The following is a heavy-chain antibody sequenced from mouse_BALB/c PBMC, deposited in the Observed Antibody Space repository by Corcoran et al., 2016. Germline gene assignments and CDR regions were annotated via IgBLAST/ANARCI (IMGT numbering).Heavy chain of an antibody. CDR3: ARDKIPEYFDV. V-gene: IGHV3-6*02. CDR1: GYSITSGYY. Sequence: DVQLQESGPGLVKPSQSLSLPCSVTGYSITSGYYWNWIRQFPGNKLEWMGYISYDGSNNYNPSLKNRISITRDTSKNQFFLKLNSVTTEDTATYYCARDKIPEYFDVWGAGTTVTVSS. J-gene: IGHJ1*01. CDR2: ISYDGSN.